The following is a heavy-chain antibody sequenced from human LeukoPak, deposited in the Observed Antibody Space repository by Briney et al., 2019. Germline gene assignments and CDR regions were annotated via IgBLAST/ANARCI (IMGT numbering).Heavy chain of an antibody. D-gene: IGHD2-2*01. CDR1: GFTFSSYA. CDR3: ARARYCSSTSCYYHYYYYGMDV. CDR2: ISGSGVST. J-gene: IGHJ6*04. V-gene: IGHV3-23*01. Sequence: PGGSLRLSCAASGFTFSSYAMNWVRQAPGKGLEWVSGISGSGVSTYYADSVKGRFTISRDNSKNTLYLQMNSLRAEDTAVYYCARARYCSSTSCYYHYYYYGMDVWGKGTTVTVSS.